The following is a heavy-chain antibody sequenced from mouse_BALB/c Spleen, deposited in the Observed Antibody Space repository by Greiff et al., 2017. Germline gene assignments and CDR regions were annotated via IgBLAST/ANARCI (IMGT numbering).Heavy chain of an antibody. D-gene: IGHD1-1*01. CDR2: ISSGGST. CDR1: GFTFSSYA. CDR3: ARVRSYAS. J-gene: IGHJ3*01. Sequence: EVKLVESGGGLVKPGGSLKLSCAASGFTFSSYAMSWVRQTPEKRLEWVASISSGGSTYYPDSVKGRFTISRDNARNILYLQMSSLRSEDTAMYYCARVRSYASWGQGTLVTVSA. V-gene: IGHV5-6-5*01.